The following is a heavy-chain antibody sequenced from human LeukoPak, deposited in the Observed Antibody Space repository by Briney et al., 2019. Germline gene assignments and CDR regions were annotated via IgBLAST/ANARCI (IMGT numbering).Heavy chain of an antibody. J-gene: IGHJ4*02. CDR2: IWYDGSNK. V-gene: IGHV3-33*06. D-gene: IGHD3-22*01. CDR3: AKGGDDSSGYYLDY. CDR1: GFTFSSYG. Sequence: GGSLRLSCAASGFTFSSYGMHWVRQAPGKGLEWVAVIWYDGSNKYYADSVKGRFTISRDNSKNTLYLQMNSLRAEDTAVYYCAKGGDDSSGYYLDYWGQGTLVTVSS.